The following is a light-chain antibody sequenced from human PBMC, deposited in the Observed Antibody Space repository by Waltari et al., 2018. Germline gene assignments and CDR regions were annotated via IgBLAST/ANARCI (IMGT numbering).Light chain of an antibody. CDR1: QSLVHSDGNTY. V-gene: IGKV2-30*02. CDR2: KVS. J-gene: IGKJ1*01. Sequence: VVMTQSPLSLPVTLGQPASISCKSSQSLVHSDGNTYVNWFQQRPGQSPRRLFYKVSDRDSGVPDRFSGSGSGTDFTLKISRVEAEDVGVYYCMQGTHRPRTFGQGTKVEIK. CDR3: MQGTHRPRT.